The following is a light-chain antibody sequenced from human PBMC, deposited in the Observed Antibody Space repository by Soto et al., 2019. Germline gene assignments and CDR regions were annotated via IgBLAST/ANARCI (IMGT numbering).Light chain of an antibody. Sequence: EIVMTQSPATLSVSPGERATLSCRASQSMSSSYLAWYQQKPGQAPRLLIFGASSRATGIPDRFSGSGSGTDFTLTISRLEPEDFAVYYCQQYGSSPRTFGQGTKVDNK. J-gene: IGKJ1*01. CDR1: QSMSSSY. V-gene: IGKV3-20*01. CDR3: QQYGSSPRT. CDR2: GAS.